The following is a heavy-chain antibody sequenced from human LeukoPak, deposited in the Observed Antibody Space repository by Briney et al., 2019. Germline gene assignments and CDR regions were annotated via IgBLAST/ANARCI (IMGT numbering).Heavy chain of an antibody. Sequence: GGSLRLSCAASGFTFSSYWMHWVRQAPGKGLVWVSRINSDGSSTSYADSVKGRFTISRDNAKNTLYLQMNSLRAEDTAVYYCANFEGYGDYAFDYWGQGTLVTVSS. CDR2: INSDGSST. CDR1: GFTFSSYW. V-gene: IGHV3-74*01. CDR3: ANFEGYGDYAFDY. D-gene: IGHD4-17*01. J-gene: IGHJ4*02.